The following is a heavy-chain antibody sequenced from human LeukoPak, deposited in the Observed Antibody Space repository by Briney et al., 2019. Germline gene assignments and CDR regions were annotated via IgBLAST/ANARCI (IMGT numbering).Heavy chain of an antibody. J-gene: IGHJ3*02. CDR1: GFTFSDYY. Sequence: GGSLRLSCAASGFTFSDYYMSWIRQAPGKGLEWVSYISSSGSTIYYADSVKGRFTISRDNAKNSLYLQMNSLRAEDTAVYYCAKDPNGDYVGAFDSWGQGTMVTVSS. CDR3: AKDPNGDYVGAFDS. D-gene: IGHD4-17*01. V-gene: IGHV3-11*01. CDR2: ISSSGSTI.